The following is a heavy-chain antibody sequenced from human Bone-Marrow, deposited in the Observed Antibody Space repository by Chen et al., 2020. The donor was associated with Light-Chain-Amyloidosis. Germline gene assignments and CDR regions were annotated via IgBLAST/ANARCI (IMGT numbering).Heavy chain of an antibody. V-gene: IGHV3-64*01. CDR2: ITDNGGTT. J-gene: IGHJ2*01. D-gene: IGHD1-26*01. CDR3: ARDTLGTDWYFDL. CDR1: GFPFSTYA. Sequence: EVQLVESGGGLVQPGGPLRLPCAAPGFPFSTYAMHWVRQAPGKGLEYVSAITDNGGTTYYANSVKGRFTISRDNSKNTLYLQMGSLRVEDMAVYYCARDTLGTDWYFDLWGRGTLVTVSS.